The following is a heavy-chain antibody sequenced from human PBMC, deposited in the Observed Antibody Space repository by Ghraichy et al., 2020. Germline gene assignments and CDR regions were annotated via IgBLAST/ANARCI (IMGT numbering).Heavy chain of an antibody. V-gene: IGHV4-59*01. J-gene: IGHJ5*02. D-gene: IGHD3-10*01. Sequence: SETLSLTCTVSGGSISSYYWSWIRQSPGKGLEWIGYIYYSEGTNYNPSLKSRVTISVDTSKNQFSLKLSSVTAADTAVYYCAKDEGRRGWFDPWGQGTLVTVSS. CDR1: GGSISSYY. CDR3: AKDEGRRGWFDP. CDR2: IYYSEGT.